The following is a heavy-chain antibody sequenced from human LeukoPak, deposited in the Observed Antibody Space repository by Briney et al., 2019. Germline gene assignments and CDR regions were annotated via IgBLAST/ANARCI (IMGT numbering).Heavy chain of an antibody. V-gene: IGHV4-39*01. CDR2: IYYSGST. CDR3: ARHDTNGQVDP. Sequence: PSETLSLTCTVSGGSISSSSYYWGWIRQPPGKGLEWIGSIYYSGSTYYNPSLKSRVTISVDTSKNQFSLKLSSVTAADTAVYYCARHDTNGQVDPWGQGTLVTVSS. CDR1: GGSISSSSYY. D-gene: IGHD2-8*01. J-gene: IGHJ5*02.